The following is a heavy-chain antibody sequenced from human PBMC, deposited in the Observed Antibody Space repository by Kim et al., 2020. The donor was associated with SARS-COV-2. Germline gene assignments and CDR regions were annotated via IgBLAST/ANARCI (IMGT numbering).Heavy chain of an antibody. CDR2: INHSGST. Sequence: SETLSLTCAVYGGSFSGYYWSWIRQPPGKGLEWIGEINHSGSTNYNPSLKSRVTISVDTSKNQFSLKLSSVTAADTAVYYCARGSLSKPHCSSTSCYFRYYYYYYGMDVWGQGTTVTVSS. V-gene: IGHV4-34*01. CDR1: GGSFSGYY. J-gene: IGHJ6*02. CDR3: ARGSLSKPHCSSTSCYFRYYYYYYGMDV. D-gene: IGHD2-2*01.